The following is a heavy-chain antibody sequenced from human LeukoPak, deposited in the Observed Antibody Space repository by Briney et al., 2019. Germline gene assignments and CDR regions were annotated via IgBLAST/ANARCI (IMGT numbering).Heavy chain of an antibody. CDR2: IYYSGST. J-gene: IGHJ6*02. CDR1: GGSISSSSYY. V-gene: IGHV4-39*01. CDR3: ASKMSYYYGMDV. Sequence: SETLSLTCTVSGGSISSSSYYWGWIRQPPGKGLEWIGSIYYSGSTYYNPSLKSRVTISVDTSKNQFSLKLSSVTAADTAVYYCASKMSYYYGMDVWGQGTTVTVSS.